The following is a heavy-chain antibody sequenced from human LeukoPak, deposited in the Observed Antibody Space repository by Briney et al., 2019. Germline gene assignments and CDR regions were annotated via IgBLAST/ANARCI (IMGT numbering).Heavy chain of an antibody. CDR2: MNPNSGNT. V-gene: IGHV1-8*03. CDR1: GYTFTSYD. Sequence: ASVKVSCKASGYTFTSYDINWVRQATGQGLEWMGWMNPNSGNTGYAQKFQGRVTITRNTSISTAYMELSSLRSEDTAVYYCAGGLSRYNKVVVAATRDWGQGTLVTVSS. D-gene: IGHD2-15*01. CDR3: AGGLSRYNKVVVAATRD. J-gene: IGHJ4*02.